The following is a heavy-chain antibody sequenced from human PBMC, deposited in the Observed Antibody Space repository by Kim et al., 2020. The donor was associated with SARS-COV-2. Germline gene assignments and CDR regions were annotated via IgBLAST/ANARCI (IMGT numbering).Heavy chain of an antibody. V-gene: IGHV1-69*13. Sequence: SVKVSCKASGGTFSSYAISWVRQAPGQGLEWMGGIIPIFGTANYAQKFQGRVTITADESTSTAYMELSSLRSEDTAVYYCARGSSPDTAMESYYYYGMDVWGQGTTVTVSS. CDR1: GGTFSSYA. CDR2: IIPIFGTA. J-gene: IGHJ6*02. D-gene: IGHD5-18*01. CDR3: ARGSSPDTAMESYYYYGMDV.